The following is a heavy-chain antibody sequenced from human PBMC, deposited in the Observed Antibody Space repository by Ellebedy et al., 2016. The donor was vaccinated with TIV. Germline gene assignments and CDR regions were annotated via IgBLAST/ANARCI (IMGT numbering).Heavy chain of an antibody. J-gene: IGHJ4*02. Sequence: GESLKISCAASGFTFSTYSLNWVRPAPGTGLEWVSSISTITNYADSVRGRFTIFRDNAKNALYLQMNSLRAEDTAVYDCSRGGGCGGGTCYSPDFWGQGTLVTVSS. D-gene: IGHD2-15*01. V-gene: IGHV3-21*03. CDR1: GFTFSTYS. CDR2: ISTITNY. CDR3: SRGGGCGGGTCYSPDF.